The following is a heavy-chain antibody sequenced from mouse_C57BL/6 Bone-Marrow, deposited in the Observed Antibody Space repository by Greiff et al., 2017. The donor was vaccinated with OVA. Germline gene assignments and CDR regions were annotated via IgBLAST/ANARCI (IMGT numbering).Heavy chain of an antibody. CDR1: GYTFTSYW. Sequence: VQLQQSGTVLARPGASVKMSCKTSGYTFTSYWMHWVKQRPGQGLEWIGAIYPGNSDTSYNQKFKGKAKLIAVTSASTAYMELSSLTNEDSAVYYCNYYGSSYDWYFDVWGTGTTVTVSS. J-gene: IGHJ1*03. V-gene: IGHV1-5*01. CDR3: NYYGSSYDWYFDV. CDR2: IYPGNSDT. D-gene: IGHD1-1*01.